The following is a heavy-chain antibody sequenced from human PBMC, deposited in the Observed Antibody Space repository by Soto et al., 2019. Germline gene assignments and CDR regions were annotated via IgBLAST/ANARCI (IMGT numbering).Heavy chain of an antibody. CDR3: ALSHTVTTDY. CDR1: GGSISSYY. J-gene: IGHJ4*02. V-gene: IGHV4-59*01. D-gene: IGHD4-17*01. CDR2: IYYSGST. Sequence: PSETLSLTCTVSGGSISSYYWSWIRQPPGKGLEWIGYIYYSGSTNYNPSLKSRVTISVDTSKNQFSLKLSSVTAADTAVYYCALSHTVTTDYWGQGTLVTVSS.